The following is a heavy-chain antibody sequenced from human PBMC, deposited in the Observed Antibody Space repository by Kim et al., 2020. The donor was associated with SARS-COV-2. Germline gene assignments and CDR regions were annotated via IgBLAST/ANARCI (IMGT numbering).Heavy chain of an antibody. V-gene: IGHV3-43*01. CDR1: GFTFDDYT. J-gene: IGHJ3*02. CDR3: AKDKGGYIYGYRAFAVVI. CDR2: ISWDGGST. D-gene: IGHD5-18*01. Sequence: GGSLRLSCAASGFTFDDYTMHWVRQAPGKGLEWVSLISWDGGSTYYADSVKGRFTISRDNSKNSLYLQMNSLRTEDTAVYYCAKDKGGYIYGYRAFAVVIWSQGTMATVSS.